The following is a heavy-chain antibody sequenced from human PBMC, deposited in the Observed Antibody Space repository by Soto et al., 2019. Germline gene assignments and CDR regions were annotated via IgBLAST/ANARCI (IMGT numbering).Heavy chain of an antibody. V-gene: IGHV3-7*01. CDR2: IRQDGGDT. D-gene: IGHD4-4*01. J-gene: IGHJ3*01. CDR3: ARSPPGDVAGGSN. Sequence: VQLVESGGDLVQPGGSLRLSCAASGFTFTNYWMNWVRQAPGKGLEWVAKIRQDGGDTHYVDSVKGRFIISRDNTKNSIFLQMNSLRAEDTAVYYCARSPPGDVAGGSNWGQGTMVTVSS. CDR1: GFTFTNYW.